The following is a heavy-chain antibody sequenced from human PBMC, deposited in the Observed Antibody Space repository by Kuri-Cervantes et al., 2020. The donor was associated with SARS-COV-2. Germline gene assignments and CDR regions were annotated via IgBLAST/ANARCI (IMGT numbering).Heavy chain of an antibody. Sequence: SETLSLTCIVSGASISETIFWWGWIRQPPGRGLEWIGSIYYRGNTYYNPSHKSRITMSVDTSKSQFSLRLRSVTAADTAMYYCARLGTGLPFDSWGQGTLVTVSS. CDR2: IYYRGNT. J-gene: IGHJ4*02. V-gene: IGHV4-39*01. D-gene: IGHD7-27*01. CDR1: GASISETIFW. CDR3: ARLGTGLPFDS.